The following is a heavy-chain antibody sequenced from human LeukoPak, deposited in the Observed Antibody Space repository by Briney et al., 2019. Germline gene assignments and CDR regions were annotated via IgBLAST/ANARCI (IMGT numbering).Heavy chain of an antibody. V-gene: IGHV4-34*01. D-gene: IGHD3-3*01. CDR2: INHSGST. CDR3: ARHDDDFWSGGGYFDY. J-gene: IGHJ4*02. Sequence: PSETLSLTCAVYGGSFSGYYWSWIRQPPGKGLEWIGEINHSGSTNYNPSLKSRVTISVDTSKNQFSLKLSSVTAADTAVYYCARHDDDFWSGGGYFDYWGQGTLVTVSS. CDR1: GGSFSGYY.